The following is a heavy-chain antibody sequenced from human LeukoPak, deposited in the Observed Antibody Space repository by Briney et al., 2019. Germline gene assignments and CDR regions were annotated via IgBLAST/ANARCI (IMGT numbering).Heavy chain of an antibody. Sequence: ASVKVSCKASGYTFNNHYMYWVRQAPGQGLEWMRGINPSGGSTSYAQKFQGRVTMTRDTSTRTVYMEVNSLRSEDTAVYHCARQGTYSSAIGMGYWGQGTLVTVSS. CDR1: GYTFNNHY. V-gene: IGHV1-46*02. D-gene: IGHD6-19*01. CDR3: ARQGTYSSAIGMGY. CDR2: INPSGGST. J-gene: IGHJ4*02.